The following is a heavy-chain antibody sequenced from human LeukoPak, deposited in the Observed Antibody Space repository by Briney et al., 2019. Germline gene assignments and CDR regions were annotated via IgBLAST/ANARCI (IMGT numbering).Heavy chain of an antibody. CDR2: IKQDGSEK. CDR3: GRDRVGDPFDY. CDR1: GLTVSSNY. V-gene: IGHV3-7*04. J-gene: IGHJ4*02. Sequence: PGGSLRLSCAASGLTVSSNYMNWVRQAPGKGLECVANIKQDGSEKYYVDSVKGRFTISRDNAKNSLYLQMNSLRAEDTAVYYCGRDRVGDPFDYWGQGTLVTVSS. D-gene: IGHD3-16*01.